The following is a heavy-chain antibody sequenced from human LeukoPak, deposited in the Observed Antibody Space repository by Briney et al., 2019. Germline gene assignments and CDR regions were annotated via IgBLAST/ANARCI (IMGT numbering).Heavy chain of an antibody. CDR3: SRRRDSGSYYNTPNAFDI. V-gene: IGHV4-34*04. CDR2: MNHSGST. Sequence: SETLSLTCAVYGGSFRSNSWSWGRQPQGKGMDWMGEMNHSGSTNNNQTLTSRGTISVEMYKNKISLKLRWETVADAAVDYCSRRRDSGSYYNTPNAFDIWGQGTMVTVSS. D-gene: IGHD3-10*01. CDR1: GGSFRSNS. J-gene: IGHJ3*02.